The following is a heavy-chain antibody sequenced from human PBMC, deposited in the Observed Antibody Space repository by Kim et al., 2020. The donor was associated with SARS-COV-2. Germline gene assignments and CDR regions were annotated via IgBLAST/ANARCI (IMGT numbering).Heavy chain of an antibody. D-gene: IGHD3-10*01. J-gene: IGHJ5*02. Sequence: KYAQKLQGRVTMTRDTSTRTVYMEVDSLRPEDTAVYYCARDRSSRGWLDAWGQGTLVTVSS. CDR3: ARDRSSRGWLDA. V-gene: IGHV1-46*01.